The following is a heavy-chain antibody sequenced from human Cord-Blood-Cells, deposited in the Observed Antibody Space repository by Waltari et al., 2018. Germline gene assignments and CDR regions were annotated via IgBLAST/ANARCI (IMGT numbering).Heavy chain of an antibody. Sequence: QVQLVQSGAEVKKPRSSVMVSCKASGGTFSSYAISWVRQAPGQGLEWMGGIIPIFGTANYAQKFQGRVTITADESTSTAYMELSSLRSEDTAVYYCASLAARGVMGAFDIWGQGTMVTVSS. CDR1: GGTFSSYA. V-gene: IGHV1-69*01. CDR3: ASLAARGVMGAFDI. J-gene: IGHJ3*02. CDR2: IIPIFGTA. D-gene: IGHD6-13*01.